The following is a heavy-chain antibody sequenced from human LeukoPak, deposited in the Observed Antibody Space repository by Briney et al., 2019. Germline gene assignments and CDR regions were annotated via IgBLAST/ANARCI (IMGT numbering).Heavy chain of an antibody. D-gene: IGHD3-9*01. J-gene: IGHJ4*02. CDR3: ARGDILTTRQLDS. Sequence: GGSLRLSCAASGFIFDDYAMHWVRRAPGKGLQWVSGITRNNAIMGYVDSVKGRFTISRDSAQNSLYLQMNSLRPEDTAFYYCARGDILTTRQLDSWGLGTLVTVSS. CDR2: ITRNNAIM. CDR1: GFIFDDYA. V-gene: IGHV3-9*01.